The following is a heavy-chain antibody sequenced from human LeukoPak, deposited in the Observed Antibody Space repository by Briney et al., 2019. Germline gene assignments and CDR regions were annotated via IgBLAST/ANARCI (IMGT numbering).Heavy chain of an antibody. CDR3: TRGLPSRGYTYGPPRDGMDV. Sequence: SETLSLTCAVYGGSFSDYYWSWIRQPPGKGLEWIGELNLSGSTNYNPSLKSRVTISVDTSKNQLSLKVNSVIAADTAVCYCTRGLPSRGYTYGPPRDGMDVWGKGTTVIVSS. J-gene: IGHJ6*04. CDR1: GGSFSDYY. CDR2: LNLSGST. D-gene: IGHD5-18*01. V-gene: IGHV4-34*01.